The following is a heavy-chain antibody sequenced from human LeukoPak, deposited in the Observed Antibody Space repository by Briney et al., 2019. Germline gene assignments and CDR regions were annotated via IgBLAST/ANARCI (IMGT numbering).Heavy chain of an antibody. V-gene: IGHV3-49*04. J-gene: IGHJ6*03. CDR3: TSCSDYYGSGSYTKPFGHYYYMDV. CDR1: GFTFGDYA. CDR2: IRSKAYGGTT. Sequence: GGSLILSCTASGFTFGDYAMSWVRQAPGKGLEWVGFIRSKAYGGTTEYAASVKGRFTISRDDSKSIAYLQMNSLKTEDTAVYYCTSCSDYYGSGSYTKPFGHYYYMDVWGKGTTVTVSS. D-gene: IGHD3-10*01.